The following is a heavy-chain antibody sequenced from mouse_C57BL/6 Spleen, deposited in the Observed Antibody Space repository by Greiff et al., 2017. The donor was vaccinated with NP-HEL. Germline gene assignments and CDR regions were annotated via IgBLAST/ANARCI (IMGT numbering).Heavy chain of an antibody. CDR3: ARKSAMDD. Sequence: VQLKESGGGLVKPGGSLKLSCAASGFTFSDYGMHWVRQAPEKGLEWVAYISSGSSTIYYADTVKGRYTISRDNAKNTLFLQMTSLRYEDTAMYYCARKSAMDDWGQGTSVTVSS. CDR2: ISSGSSTI. CDR1: GFTFSDYG. V-gene: IGHV5-17*01. J-gene: IGHJ4*01.